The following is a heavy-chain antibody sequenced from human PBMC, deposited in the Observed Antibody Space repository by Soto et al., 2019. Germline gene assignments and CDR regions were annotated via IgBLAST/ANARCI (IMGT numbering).Heavy chain of an antibody. Sequence: PSETLSLTCAVYGGSFSGYYWSWIRQPPGKGLEWIGEINHSGSTNYNPSLKSRVTISVDTSKNQFSLKLSSVTAADTAVYYCERGEEWELVRWFDPWGQGTLVTVSS. V-gene: IGHV4-34*01. CDR2: INHSGST. CDR3: ERGEEWELVRWFDP. CDR1: GGSFSGYY. D-gene: IGHD1-26*01. J-gene: IGHJ5*02.